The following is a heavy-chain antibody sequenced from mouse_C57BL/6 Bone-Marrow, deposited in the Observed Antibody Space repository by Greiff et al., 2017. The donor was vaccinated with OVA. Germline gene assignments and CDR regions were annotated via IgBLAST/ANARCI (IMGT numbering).Heavy chain of an antibody. CDR3: ASTFYGSSDDY. J-gene: IGHJ2*01. D-gene: IGHD1-1*01. CDR1: GYTFTSYG. V-gene: IGHV1-81*01. Sequence: VKLVESGAELARPGASVKLSCKASGYTFTSYGISWVKQRTGQGLEWIGEIYPRSGTTYYNEKFKGKATLTADKSSSTAYMELRSLTSEDSAVYFCASTFYGSSDDYWGKGTTLTVSS. CDR2: IYPRSGTT.